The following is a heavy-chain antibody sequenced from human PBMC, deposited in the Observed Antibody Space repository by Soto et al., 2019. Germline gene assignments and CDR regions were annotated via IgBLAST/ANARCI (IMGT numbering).Heavy chain of an antibody. CDR3: ARGASSSWYLNYYGMDV. CDR2: INPSGGST. CDR1: GYTFTSYY. D-gene: IGHD6-13*01. V-gene: IGHV1-46*01. Sequence: ASVKVSCKASGYTFTSYYMHWVRQAPGQGLEWMGIINPSGGSTSYAQKFQGRVTMTRDTSTSTVYMELSSLRSEDTAVYYCARGASSSWYLNYYGMDVWGQGTTVTVSS. J-gene: IGHJ6*02.